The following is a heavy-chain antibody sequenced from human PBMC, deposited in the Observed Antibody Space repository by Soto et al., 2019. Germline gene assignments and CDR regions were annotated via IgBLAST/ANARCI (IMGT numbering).Heavy chain of an antibody. CDR2: INAKSGGS. Sequence: QVQLVQSGAEVKKPGASVKVSCKASGYTFTGYYLHWVRQAPGQGLEWMGWINAKSGGSKSAQNFQGRVTMTRDTSISTAYMELSRLTSDDTAVYYCARGGRGYSYGYLINLEWGQGTLVTVSS. J-gene: IGHJ4*02. V-gene: IGHV1-2*02. D-gene: IGHD5-18*01. CDR3: ARGGRGYSYGYLINLE. CDR1: GYTFTGYY.